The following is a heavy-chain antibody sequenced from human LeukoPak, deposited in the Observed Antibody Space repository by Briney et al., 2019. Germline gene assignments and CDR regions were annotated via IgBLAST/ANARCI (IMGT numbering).Heavy chain of an antibody. CDR3: AKDKGYSGSLGAFDI. V-gene: IGHV3-23*01. D-gene: IGHD1-26*01. Sequence: GGSLRLPCAASGFTFNNYAMNWVRQAPGKGLEWVSAISVSGGSTYYADSVKGRFTISRDNSKNTLYLRMNSLRAEDTAVYYCAKDKGYSGSLGAFDIWGQGTMVTVSS. CDR2: ISVSGGST. CDR1: GFTFNNYA. J-gene: IGHJ3*02.